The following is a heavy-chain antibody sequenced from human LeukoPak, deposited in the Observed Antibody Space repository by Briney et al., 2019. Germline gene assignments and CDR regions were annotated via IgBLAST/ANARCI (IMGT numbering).Heavy chain of an antibody. CDR1: GATVSSNY. J-gene: IGHJ4*02. Sequence: PPGGSLRLSCAVSGATVSSNYMGWVRQAPGKGLEWVSVIYSGGSRYYADSVKGRFTISRDNSKNTLYLQMNSLRAEDTAVYYCARIMITFGDDCWGQGTLVTVSS. D-gene: IGHD3-16*01. CDR2: IYSGGSR. CDR3: ARIMITFGDDC. V-gene: IGHV3-53*01.